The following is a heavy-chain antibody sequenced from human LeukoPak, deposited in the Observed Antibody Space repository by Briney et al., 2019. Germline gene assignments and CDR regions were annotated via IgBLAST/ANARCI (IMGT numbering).Heavy chain of an antibody. D-gene: IGHD3-22*01. J-gene: IGHJ3*02. Sequence: PSETLSLTCTVSGGSISSSSYYWGWIRQPPGKGLEWIGSIYYTGSTNYNPSLKSRVTISVDTSKNQFSLKLSSVTAADTGVYYCARDYTMTHAFDIWGQGTLVTVSS. CDR3: ARDYTMTHAFDI. CDR1: GGSISSSSYY. CDR2: IYYTGST. V-gene: IGHV4-39*07.